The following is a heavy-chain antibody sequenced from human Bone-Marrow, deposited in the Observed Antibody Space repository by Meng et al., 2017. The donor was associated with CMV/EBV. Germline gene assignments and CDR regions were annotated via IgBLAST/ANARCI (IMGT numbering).Heavy chain of an antibody. CDR3: ARDRRIYGGNYPDYYYYYGMDV. J-gene: IGHJ6*02. CDR2: IYSGGST. V-gene: IGHV3-53*01. D-gene: IGHD4/OR15-4a*01. CDR1: GFTFSSYW. Sequence: GESLKISCAASGFTFSSYWMSWVRQALGKGLEWVSVIYSGGSTYYADAVKGRYTISRDNSKNTLYLQMNSLRAEDKAVYYCARDRRIYGGNYPDYYYYYGMDVWGQGTTVTVSS.